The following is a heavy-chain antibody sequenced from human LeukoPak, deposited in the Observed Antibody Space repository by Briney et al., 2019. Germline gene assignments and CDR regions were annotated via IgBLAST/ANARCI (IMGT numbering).Heavy chain of an antibody. Sequence: SETLSLTCTVSGGSISSYYWSWIRQPPGKGLEWMGYIYYSGSTNYNPSLKSRVTISVDTSKNQFSLKLSSVTAADTAVYYCARFSYGGAFDIWGQGTMVTVSS. V-gene: IGHV4-59*01. D-gene: IGHD5-18*01. CDR3: ARFSYGGAFDI. J-gene: IGHJ3*02. CDR1: GGSISSYY. CDR2: IYYSGST.